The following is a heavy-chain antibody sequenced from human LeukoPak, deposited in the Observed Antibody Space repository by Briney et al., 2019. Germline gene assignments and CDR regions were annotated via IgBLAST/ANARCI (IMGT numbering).Heavy chain of an antibody. CDR3: TGGSDKVLSGEYCYYMDV. V-gene: IGHV3-7*01. CDR1: GFTTHYW. Sequence: PGGSLRLSCTASGFTTHYWLNWVRQSPGKGLEWVANIDRDGRVQHYVDSVEGRLTISRDSAKNSLDLQMRSLRAKDTAVYYCTGGSDKVLSGEYCYYMDVWGKGTTVTVSS. CDR2: IDRDGRVQ. J-gene: IGHJ6*03. D-gene: IGHD2/OR15-2a*01.